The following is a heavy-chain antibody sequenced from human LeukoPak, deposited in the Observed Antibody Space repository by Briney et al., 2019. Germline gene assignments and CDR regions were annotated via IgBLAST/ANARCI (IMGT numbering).Heavy chain of an antibody. Sequence: GESLKISCQGSGYSFPSYWIGWVRQLPGKGLEWMGIIYPGDSDIRYSPTFQGQVTISADTSISTAYLQWSSLKASDTAMYYCARGGSSWYLNYFDYWGQGSLVTVSS. CDR1: GYSFPSYW. D-gene: IGHD6-13*01. CDR3: ARGGSSWYLNYFDY. CDR2: IYPGDSDI. V-gene: IGHV5-51*01. J-gene: IGHJ4*02.